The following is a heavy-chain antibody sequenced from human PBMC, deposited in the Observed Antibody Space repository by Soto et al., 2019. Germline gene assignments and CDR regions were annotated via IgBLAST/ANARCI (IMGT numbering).Heavy chain of an antibody. V-gene: IGHV4-59*01. CDR1: GGSISSYY. Sequence: QVQLQESGPGLVKPSETLSLTCTVSGGSISSYYWSWIRQPPGKGLEWIGYIYYSGSTNYNPSLKSRVTISVDTSKNQFSLKLSSVTAADTAVYYCARGDSSSWYPGAFDIWGQGTMVTVSS. D-gene: IGHD6-13*01. J-gene: IGHJ3*02. CDR3: ARGDSSSWYPGAFDI. CDR2: IYYSGST.